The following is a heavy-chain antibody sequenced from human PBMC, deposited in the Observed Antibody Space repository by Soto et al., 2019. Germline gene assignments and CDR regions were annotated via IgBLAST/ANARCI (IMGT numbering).Heavy chain of an antibody. CDR1: GFTFSSYG. Sequence: GGSLRLSCAASGFTFSSYGMHWVRQAPGKGLEWVAVISYDGSNKYYADSVKGRFTISRDNSKNTLYLQMNSLRAEDTAVYYCAKDPSGAYCSSTSCMWSAYFDYWGQGTLVTVSS. J-gene: IGHJ4*02. CDR2: ISYDGSNK. CDR3: AKDPSGAYCSSTSCMWSAYFDY. D-gene: IGHD2-2*01. V-gene: IGHV3-30*18.